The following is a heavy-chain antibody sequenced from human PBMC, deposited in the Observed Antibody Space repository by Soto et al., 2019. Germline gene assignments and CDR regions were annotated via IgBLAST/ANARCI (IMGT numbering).Heavy chain of an antibody. CDR1: GGSVSSGSYY. CDR2: IYYSGST. J-gene: IGHJ4*02. V-gene: IGHV4-61*01. D-gene: IGHD1-26*01. Sequence: SETLSLTCTVSGGSVSSGSYYWSWIRQPPGKGLEWIGYIYYSGSTNYNPSLKSRVTISVDTSKNQFSLKLSSVTAADTAVYYCARGRSGSYYGYYFDYWGQGTLVTVSS. CDR3: ARGRSGSYYGYYFDY.